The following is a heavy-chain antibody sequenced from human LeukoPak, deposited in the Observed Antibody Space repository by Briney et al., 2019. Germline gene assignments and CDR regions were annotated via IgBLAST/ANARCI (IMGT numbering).Heavy chain of an antibody. V-gene: IGHV4-38-2*02. CDR1: GYSISSGYY. CDR2: IYHSGST. Sequence: SETLSLTCTVSGYSISSGYYWGWIRQPPGKGLEWIGSIYHSGSTYYSPSLKSRVTISVDTSKNQFSLKLSSVTAADTAVYYCARVGSPGDYDFWGQGTLATVSS. CDR3: ARVGSPGDYDF. J-gene: IGHJ4*02. D-gene: IGHD4-17*01.